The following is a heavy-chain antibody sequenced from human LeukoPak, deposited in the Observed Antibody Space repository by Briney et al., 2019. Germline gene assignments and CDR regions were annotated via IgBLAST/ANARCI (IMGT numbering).Heavy chain of an antibody. Sequence: GRSLRLLCAASGFTFSRYAKHRVRQAPGKGPEGVADIVYDGSNKYYADSVTGRFTISRANSKNTLYLQMNSLRAEDTAVYYYARDRSNLYGSGYSYYFDYWGQGTLVTVSS. V-gene: IGHV3-30*04. D-gene: IGHD3-22*01. CDR1: GFTFSRYA. CDR3: ARDRSNLYGSGYSYYFDY. CDR2: IVYDGSNK. J-gene: IGHJ4*02.